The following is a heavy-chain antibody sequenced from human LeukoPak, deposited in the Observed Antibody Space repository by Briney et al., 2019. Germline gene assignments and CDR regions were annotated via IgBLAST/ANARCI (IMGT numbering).Heavy chain of an antibody. D-gene: IGHD3-10*01. V-gene: IGHV3-74*01. Sequence: PGGSLRLSCAASGFTFSSYWMHWVRQAPGKGLVWVSGISWNSGNIGYADSVKGRFTISRDNAKNSLYLQMNSLRAEDTAVYYCARDVFFGYYGSGGWFDPWGQGTLVTVSS. CDR1: GFTFSSYW. J-gene: IGHJ5*02. CDR3: ARDVFFGYYGSGGWFDP. CDR2: ISWNSGNI.